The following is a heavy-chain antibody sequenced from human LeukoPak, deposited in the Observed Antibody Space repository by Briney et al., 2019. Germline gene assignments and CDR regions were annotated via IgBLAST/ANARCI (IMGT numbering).Heavy chain of an antibody. CDR2: IIPIFGTA. D-gene: IGHD3-3*01. V-gene: IGHV1-69*01. J-gene: IGHJ6*02. Sequence: SVKVSCKASGGTFSSYAISWVRQAPGQGLEWMGGIIPIFGTANYAQKFQGRVTITADESTSTAYMGLSSLRSEDTAVYYCAARVEYYYYYYGMDVWGQGTTVTVSS. CDR3: AARVEYYYYYYGMDV. CDR1: GGTFSSYA.